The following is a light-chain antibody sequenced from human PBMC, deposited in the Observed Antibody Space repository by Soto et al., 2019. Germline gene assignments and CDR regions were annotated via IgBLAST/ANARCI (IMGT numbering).Light chain of an antibody. CDR1: QSISVS. V-gene: IGKV1-5*01. CDR3: QQYYSYLPIT. J-gene: IGKJ5*01. Sequence: DIQMTQSPSTLSASVGDTVTITCRASQSISVSLAWYQQKPGKAPKLLIYAASTLQSGVPSRFSGSGSGTDFTLTIRCLQSEDFATYYCQQYYSYLPITFGQGTRLEIK. CDR2: AAS.